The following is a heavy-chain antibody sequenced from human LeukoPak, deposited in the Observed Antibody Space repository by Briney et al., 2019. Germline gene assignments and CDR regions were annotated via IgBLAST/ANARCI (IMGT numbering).Heavy chain of an antibody. CDR2: IYYSGST. J-gene: IGHJ4*02. D-gene: IGHD3-22*01. CDR1: GGSISSSSYY. Sequence: SETLSLTCTVSGGSISSSSYYWGWIRQPPGKGLEWIGSIYYSGSTYYNPSLKSRVTISVDTSKNQFSLKLSSVTAADTAVYYCAREYYYDSSGYYYWGQGTLVTVSS. V-gene: IGHV4-39*01. CDR3: AREYYYDSSGYYY.